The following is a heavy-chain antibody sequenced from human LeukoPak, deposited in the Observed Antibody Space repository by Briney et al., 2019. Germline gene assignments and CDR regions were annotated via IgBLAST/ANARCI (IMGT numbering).Heavy chain of an antibody. CDR2: ISTTGSTI. CDR1: GFTFSAYY. CDR3: VRLKAAYTGYDIIDY. Sequence: GGSLRLSCAASGFTFSAYYMSWIRQAPEKGLGRVSYISTTGSTIKYADSVKGRFTISRDNARNSLFLHMNSLRAEDTAVYYCVRLKAAYTGYDIIDYWGQGTLITVSP. V-gene: IGHV3-11*01. J-gene: IGHJ4*02. D-gene: IGHD5-12*01.